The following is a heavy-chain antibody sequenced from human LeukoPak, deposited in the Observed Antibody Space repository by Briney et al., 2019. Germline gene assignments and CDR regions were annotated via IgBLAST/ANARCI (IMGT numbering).Heavy chain of an antibody. CDR3: ARDLYGAKRGWFDP. V-gene: IGHV3-48*03. CDR1: GFTFSSYA. CDR2: ITSDGSSI. D-gene: IGHD4-23*01. Sequence: PGGSLRLSCAASGFTFSSYAMSWVRQAPGKGLEWVSYITSDGSSIYYADSVKGRFTVSRDSAKNSVCLQMNSLRVEDTAVYYCARDLYGAKRGWFDPWGEGTLVTVSS. J-gene: IGHJ5*02.